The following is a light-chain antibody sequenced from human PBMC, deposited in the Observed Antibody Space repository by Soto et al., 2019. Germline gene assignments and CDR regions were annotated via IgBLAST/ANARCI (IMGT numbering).Light chain of an antibody. CDR2: EVS. Sequence: QSALTQPASVSGSPGQSITISCIGTSSDIGSNNYVSWFQQRPGKAPTLIIYEVSNRPSGVSNHFSGSKSGNTASLTISGLLPEDEAEYYCSSYTTTTRLFGGGTKLTVL. V-gene: IGLV2-14*01. J-gene: IGLJ3*02. CDR3: SSYTTTTRL. CDR1: SSDIGSNNY.